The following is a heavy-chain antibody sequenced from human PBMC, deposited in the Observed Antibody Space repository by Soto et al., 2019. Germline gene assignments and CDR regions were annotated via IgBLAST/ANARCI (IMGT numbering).Heavy chain of an antibody. CDR2: IYYSGST. CDR1: GDSIRSSSYY. CDR3: ARQEWFGELPNWFDP. V-gene: IGHV4-39*01. Sequence: SETLSLTCTVSGDSIRSSSYYWGWIRQPPGKGLEWIGSIYYSGSTYYNPSLKSRVTISVDTSKNQFSLKLSSVTAADTAVYYCARQEWFGELPNWFDPWGQGTLVTVSS. J-gene: IGHJ5*02. D-gene: IGHD3-10*01.